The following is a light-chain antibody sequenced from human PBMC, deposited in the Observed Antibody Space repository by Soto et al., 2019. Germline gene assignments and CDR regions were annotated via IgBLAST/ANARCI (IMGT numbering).Light chain of an antibody. CDR1: QSVSSY. CDR3: QHYGDSPGFT. CDR2: DAS. V-gene: IGKV3-11*01. Sequence: EIVLTQSPATLSLSPGERATLSCRASQSVSSYLAWYQQKPGQAPRLLIYDASNRATGIPARFSGSGSGTDFTLTISSLEPEDFAVYYCQHYGDSPGFTFGPGTKVDIK. J-gene: IGKJ3*01.